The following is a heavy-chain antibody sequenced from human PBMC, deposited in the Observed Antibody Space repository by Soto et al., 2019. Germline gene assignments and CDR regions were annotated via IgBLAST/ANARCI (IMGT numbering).Heavy chain of an antibody. D-gene: IGHD3-3*01. Sequence: GGSLRLSCTASGFTFSSYWMHWVRQAPGKGLVWVSRINSDGSSTSYADSVKGRFTISRDNAKNTLYLQMNSLRAEDTAVYYCARDLAFSWYYDFWSGSLQYYYYGMDVWGQGTTVTVSS. CDR2: INSDGSST. V-gene: IGHV3-74*01. CDR3: ARDLAFSWYYDFWSGSLQYYYYGMDV. CDR1: GFTFSSYW. J-gene: IGHJ6*02.